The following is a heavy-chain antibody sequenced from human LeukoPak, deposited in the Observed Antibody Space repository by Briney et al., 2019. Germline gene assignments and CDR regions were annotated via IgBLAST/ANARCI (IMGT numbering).Heavy chain of an antibody. J-gene: IGHJ4*02. CDR2: INHSGST. CDR1: GGSFSGNY. CDR3: VXTGTHYFDY. Sequence: SETLSLTCAVYGGSFSGNYWSWIRQPPGKGLEWIGEINHSGSTNYNPSLKSRVTISVDTSKNQFSLKLSSVTAADTAVYYFVXTGTHYFDYWGQGTLVTVSS. V-gene: IGHV4-34*01.